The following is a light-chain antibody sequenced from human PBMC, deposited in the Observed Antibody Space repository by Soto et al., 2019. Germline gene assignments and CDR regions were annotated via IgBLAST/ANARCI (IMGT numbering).Light chain of an antibody. CDR2: AAS. J-gene: IGKJ3*01. CDR3: QQYASAPFS. CDR1: HGINTSF. Sequence: EIVLTQSPGTLSLSPGDRATLSCRASHGINTSFLAWFQQKPGQAPRLLIYAASTRTTGIPDRFSGSASETDFTFTINRLEPEDSAVYYCQQYASAPFSLGPGTKVDIK. V-gene: IGKV3-20*01.